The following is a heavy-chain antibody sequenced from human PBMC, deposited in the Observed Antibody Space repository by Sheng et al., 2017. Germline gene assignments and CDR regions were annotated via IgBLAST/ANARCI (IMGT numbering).Heavy chain of an antibody. CDR1: GYSFTSYW. J-gene: IGHJ6*03. V-gene: IGHV5-10-1*01. CDR2: IDPTDSYT. Sequence: EVQLVQSGAEVKKPGESLRISCKGSGYSFTSYWITWVRQMPGKGLEWMGRIDPTDSYTSYSPSLQGHVAISVDKSISTAYLQWSSLKASDTAMYYCARLRVDSALVRNYMDVWGKGTTVTVSS. D-gene: IGHD5-18*01. CDR3: ARLRVDSALVRNYMDV.